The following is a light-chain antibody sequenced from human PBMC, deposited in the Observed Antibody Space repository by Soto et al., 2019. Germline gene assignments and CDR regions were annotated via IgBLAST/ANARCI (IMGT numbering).Light chain of an antibody. J-gene: IGKJ4*01. Sequence: DIQMTQSPSTLSASVGDRVTITCRASQSISSWLAWYQQKPGKAPKLLIYAASSLHSGVPSRFSGSGSGTDFTLTISSLQPEDFAAYYCQQANSLPVTFGGGTKVDIK. CDR2: AAS. CDR3: QQANSLPVT. V-gene: IGKV1-12*01. CDR1: QSISSW.